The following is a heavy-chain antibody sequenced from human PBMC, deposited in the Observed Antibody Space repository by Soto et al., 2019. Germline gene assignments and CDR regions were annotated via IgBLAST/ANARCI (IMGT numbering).Heavy chain of an antibody. V-gene: IGHV1-18*01. D-gene: IGHD2-15*01. J-gene: IGHJ4*02. CDR2: ISAYNGNT. Sequence: GASVKVSCKASGYTFTSYGISWVRQAPGQGLEWMGWISAYNGNTNYAQKLQGRVTMTTDTSTSTAYMELRSLRSDDTAVYYCARAGRSGHDNTGQYCSGGSCYSFNDYWGQGTLVTVSS. CDR3: ARAGRSGHDNTGQYCSGGSCYSFNDY. CDR1: GYTFTSYG.